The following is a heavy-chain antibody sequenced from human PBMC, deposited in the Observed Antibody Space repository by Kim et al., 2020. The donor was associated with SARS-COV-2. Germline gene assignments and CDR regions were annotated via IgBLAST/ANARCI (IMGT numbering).Heavy chain of an antibody. CDR1: GYAFIGYA. V-gene: IGHV7-4-1*02. J-gene: IGHJ4*02. D-gene: IGHD5-18*01. CDR3: AMGNGFTYGLYFFDY. CDR2: INTNTGNP. Sequence: ASVKVSCKASGYAFIGYAMSWVRQAPGQGLEWMGWINTNTGNPTYVQGFTGRFVFSVDTSVTTAYLQINSLKADDTAVYYCAMGNGFTYGLYFFDYWGQGTLVTVSS.